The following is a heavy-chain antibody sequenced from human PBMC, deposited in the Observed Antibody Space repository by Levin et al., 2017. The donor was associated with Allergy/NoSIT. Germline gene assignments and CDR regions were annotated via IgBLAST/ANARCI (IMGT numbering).Heavy chain of an antibody. D-gene: IGHD2-8*01. V-gene: IGHV3-21*01. Sequence: PGGSLRLSCAVSGFTFSSYSMNWVRQGPGKGLEWVSFISSRSSYIYYADSVKGRFTISRDNAKNSLYLQMNSLRAEDTAVYYCARVMVYGMVDYYGMDVWGQGTTVTVSS. J-gene: IGHJ6*02. CDR1: GFTFSSYS. CDR3: ARVMVYGMVDYYGMDV. CDR2: ISSRSSYI.